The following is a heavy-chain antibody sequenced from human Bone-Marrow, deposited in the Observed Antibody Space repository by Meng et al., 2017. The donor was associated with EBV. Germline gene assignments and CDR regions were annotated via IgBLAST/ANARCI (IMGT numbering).Heavy chain of an antibody. CDR3: ARVPTLWYFDY. CDR1: GGSISSSNW. D-gene: IGHD2-21*01. J-gene: IGHJ4*02. CDR2: IYHSGST. V-gene: IGHV4-4*02. Sequence: QVQPRAAGPGLVKPSGTLSPPCAVSGGSISSSNWWSWVRQPPGKGLEWIGEIYHSGSTNYNPSLKSRVTISVDKSKNQFSLKLSSVTAADTAVYYCARVPTLWYFDYWGQGTLVTVSS.